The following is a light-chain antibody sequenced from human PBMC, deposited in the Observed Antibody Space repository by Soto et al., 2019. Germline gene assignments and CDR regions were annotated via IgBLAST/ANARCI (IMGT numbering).Light chain of an antibody. CDR1: KIGSKS. J-gene: IGLJ2*01. CDR3: QVWDSSSDHVV. CDR2: YDS. V-gene: IGLV3-21*04. Sequence: YELTQPPSVSVAPGKTARITCGGNKIGSKSVHWYQQKPGQAPVLVIYYDSDRPSGIPERFSGSNSGNTATLTISRVEAGDEADYYCQVWDSSSDHVVFGGGTKLTVL.